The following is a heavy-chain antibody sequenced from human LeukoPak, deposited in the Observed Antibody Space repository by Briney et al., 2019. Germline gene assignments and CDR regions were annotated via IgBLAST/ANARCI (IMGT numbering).Heavy chain of an antibody. J-gene: IGHJ3*02. CDR3: AKDDGEADIVVVSPGCAFDI. CDR2: ISYDGSNK. Sequence: GRSLRLSCAASGFTFSSYGMHWVRQAPGKGLGWVAVISYDGSNKYYADSVKGRFTISRDNSKNTLYLQMNSLRAEDTAVYYCAKDDGEADIVVVSPGCAFDIWGQGTMVTVSS. V-gene: IGHV3-30*18. D-gene: IGHD2-2*01. CDR1: GFTFSSYG.